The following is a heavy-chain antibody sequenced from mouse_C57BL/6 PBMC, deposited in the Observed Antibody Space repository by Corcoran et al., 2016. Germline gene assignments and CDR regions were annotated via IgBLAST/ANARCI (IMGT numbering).Heavy chain of an antibody. CDR1: GYAFSSYW. V-gene: IGHV1-80*01. J-gene: IGHJ4*01. D-gene: IGHD1-1*01. CDR2: IYPGDGDT. CDR3: ARADYYGSSYAMDY. Sequence: QVQLQQSGAELVKPGASVKISCKASGYAFSSYWMSWVKQRPGKGLEWIGQIYPGDGDTNYNGKFKGKATLTADKSSSTAYMQLSSLTSEDSAVYVCARADYYGSSYAMDYWGQGTSVTVSS.